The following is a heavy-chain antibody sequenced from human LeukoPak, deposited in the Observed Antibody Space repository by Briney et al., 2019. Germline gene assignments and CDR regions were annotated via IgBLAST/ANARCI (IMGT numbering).Heavy chain of an antibody. V-gene: IGHV4-34*01. Sequence: SETLSLTCAVCGGSFSGYYWSWIRQPPGKGLEWIGEINHSGSTNYNPSLKSRVTISVDTSKNQFSLKLSSVTAADTAVYYCARGLPVGATSLDYWGQGTLVTVSS. CDR1: GGSFSGYY. D-gene: IGHD1-26*01. J-gene: IGHJ4*02. CDR2: INHSGST. CDR3: ARGLPVGATSLDY.